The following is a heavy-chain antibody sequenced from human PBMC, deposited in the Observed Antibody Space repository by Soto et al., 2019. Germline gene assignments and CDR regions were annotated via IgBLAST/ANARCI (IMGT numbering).Heavy chain of an antibody. V-gene: IGHV5-10-1*01. Sequence: GESLKISCKGSGYSFTSYWISWVRQMPGKGLEWMRRIDPSDSYTNYSPSFQGHVTISADQSISTAYLQWSSLKASDTAMYYCASAHCSSTSCYTGYYGMDVWGQGTTSTVSS. J-gene: IGHJ6*02. CDR2: IDPSDSYT. D-gene: IGHD2-2*02. CDR1: GYSFTSYW. CDR3: ASAHCSSTSCYTGYYGMDV.